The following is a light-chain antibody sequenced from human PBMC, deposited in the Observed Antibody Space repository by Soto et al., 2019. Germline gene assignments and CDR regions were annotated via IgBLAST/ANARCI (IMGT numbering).Light chain of an antibody. CDR2: GAS. CDR1: QSVRSN. Sequence: EIVLTQSPATLSVSPGERAILSCRASQSVRSNLAWYQQKPGQAPRLLIYGASTGATDIPARFSGSGSQTEFTLTINRLQSDDFAVYYCHQYTAWPLTFSGGTKV. J-gene: IGKJ4*01. V-gene: IGKV3-15*01. CDR3: HQYTAWPLT.